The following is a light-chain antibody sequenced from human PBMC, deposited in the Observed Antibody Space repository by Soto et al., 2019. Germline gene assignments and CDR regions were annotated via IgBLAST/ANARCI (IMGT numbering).Light chain of an antibody. CDR3: QQYDNLSWT. CDR2: ETS. J-gene: IGKJ1*01. Sequence: EIVLTQSPGTLSLSPGERATLSCRASQSVSSSYLAWYQQKPGQAPRLLIYETSIRAPGIPARFSGSGSGTDFTLTISRLEPEDFAVYFCQQYDNLSWTFGQGTKVDSK. V-gene: IGKV3-20*01. CDR1: QSVSSSY.